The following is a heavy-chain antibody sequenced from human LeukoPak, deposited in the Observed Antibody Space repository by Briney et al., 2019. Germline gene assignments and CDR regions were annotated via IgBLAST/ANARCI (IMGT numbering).Heavy chain of an antibody. CDR2: ISTNGGPT. CDR1: GFTFSSYA. CDR3: ARDLTGTYSFDY. D-gene: IGHD7-27*01. V-gene: IGHV3-64*01. J-gene: IGHJ4*02. Sequence: PGGSLRLSCAASGFTFSSYAMHWVRQAPGKGLEYVSTISTNGGPTYYAISVKGRFTISRDNSKNPLYLQMGSLRAEDMAVYFCARDLTGTYSFDYWGQGTLVTVSS.